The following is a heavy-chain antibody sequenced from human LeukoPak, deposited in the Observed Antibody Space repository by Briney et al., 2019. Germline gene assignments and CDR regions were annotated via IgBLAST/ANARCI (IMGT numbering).Heavy chain of an antibody. CDR2: ISGSGGST. V-gene: IGHV3-23*01. CDR3: AKAAPHHIVLMVYARPRFDY. J-gene: IGHJ4*02. Sequence: GGSLRLSCAASGFTFSSYAMSWVRQAPEKGLEWVSAISGSGGSTYYADSVKGRFTISRDNSKNTLYLQMNSLRVEDTAVYYCAKAAPHHIVLMVYARPRFDYWGQGTLVTVSS. CDR1: GFTFSSYA. D-gene: IGHD2-8*01.